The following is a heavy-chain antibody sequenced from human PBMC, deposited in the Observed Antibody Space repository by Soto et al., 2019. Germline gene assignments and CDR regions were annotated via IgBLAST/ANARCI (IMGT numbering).Heavy chain of an antibody. CDR1: GFTVSSNY. D-gene: IGHD6-13*01. V-gene: IGHV3-66*04. CDR3: ASHGIAAAGRGLDYYYGMDV. CDR2: IYSGGST. J-gene: IGHJ6*02. Sequence: GGSLRLSCAASGFTVSSNYMSWVRQAPGKGLEWVSVIYSGGSTYYADSVKGRFTISRDNSKNTLYLQMNSLRAEDTAVYYCASHGIAAAGRGLDYYYGMDVWGQGTTVTVSS.